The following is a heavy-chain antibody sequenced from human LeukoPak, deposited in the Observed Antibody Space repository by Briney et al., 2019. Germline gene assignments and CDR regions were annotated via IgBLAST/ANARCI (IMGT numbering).Heavy chain of an antibody. CDR1: GGSISSSSYY. Sequence: PSETLSLTCTVSGGSISSSSYYWAWIRQPPGKGLEWIGSIHYSGSTYYNPSLKSRVTISVDTSKNQFSLKLSSVTAADTAVYYCARVDGSSDYPYYYYYYMDVWGKGTTVTVSS. CDR2: IHYSGST. V-gene: IGHV4-39*07. D-gene: IGHD4-17*01. J-gene: IGHJ6*03. CDR3: ARVDGSSDYPYYYYYYMDV.